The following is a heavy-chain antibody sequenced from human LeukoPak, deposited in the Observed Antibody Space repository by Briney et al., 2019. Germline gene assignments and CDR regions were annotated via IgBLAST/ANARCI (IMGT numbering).Heavy chain of an antibody. D-gene: IGHD5-18*01. CDR1: GGTFSSYA. J-gene: IGHJ5*01. CDR2: IIPILGIA. Sequence: ASVKVSCKASGGTFSSYAISWVRQAPGQGLEWMGRIIPILGIANYAQKFQGRVTMTRDTSTSTVYMELSSLRSEDTAVYYCARRTNSYGANWFDSWGQGTRVTVSS. CDR3: ARRTNSYGANWFDS. V-gene: IGHV1-69*04.